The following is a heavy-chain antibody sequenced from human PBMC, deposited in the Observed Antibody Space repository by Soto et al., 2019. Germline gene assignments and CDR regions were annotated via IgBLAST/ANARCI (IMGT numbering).Heavy chain of an antibody. CDR1: GYSFASYW. CDR3: ARGPTTGYFDY. D-gene: IGHD1-26*01. Sequence: PGESLKISCQGSGYSFASYWIGWVRQMPGKGLEWMGIVYPSDSDTRYSPPFQGQVTISADKSTSTAYLQWSSLQASDTAMYYCARGPTTGYFDYWGQGTLVTVSS. V-gene: IGHV5-51*01. J-gene: IGHJ4*02. CDR2: VYPSDSDT.